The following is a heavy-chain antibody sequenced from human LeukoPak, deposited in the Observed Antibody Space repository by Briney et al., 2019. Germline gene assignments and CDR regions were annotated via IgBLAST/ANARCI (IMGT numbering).Heavy chain of an antibody. V-gene: IGHV3-48*01. CDR1: GFTFSSYS. CDR2: ISWGSNVI. Sequence: GGSLRLSCTASGFTFSSYSMNWVRQAPGKGLEWLSYISWGSNVIYYADSVKGRFTISRDNSKNTLYLQMNSLRAEDTAVYYCAKDSGMLNYYGMDVWGQGTTVTVSS. D-gene: IGHD3-16*01. CDR3: AKDSGMLNYYGMDV. J-gene: IGHJ6*02.